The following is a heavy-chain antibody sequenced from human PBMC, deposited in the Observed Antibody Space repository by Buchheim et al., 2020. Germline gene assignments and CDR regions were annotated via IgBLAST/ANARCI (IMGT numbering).Heavy chain of an antibody. CDR2: IRGSGGST. D-gene: IGHD3-3*01. Sequence: EVQLLESGGGLVQPGGSLRLACAASGFTFSSYAMSWVRQAPGKGLEWVSAIRGSGGSTYYADSGKGRFTISRDNSKNTMYLQMNSLRAEDTAVYYCAKAGFGTIFGVVIPIDYWGQGTL. CDR1: GFTFSSYA. J-gene: IGHJ4*02. CDR3: AKAGFGTIFGVVIPIDY. V-gene: IGHV3-23*01.